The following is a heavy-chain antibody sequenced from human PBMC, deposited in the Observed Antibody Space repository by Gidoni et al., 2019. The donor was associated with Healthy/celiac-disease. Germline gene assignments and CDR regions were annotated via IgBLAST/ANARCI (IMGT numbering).Heavy chain of an antibody. CDR2: ISGSGGST. Sequence: EVQLLESGGGLVQPGGSLRLSCAASGFTFSSYAMSWVRQAPGKGLEWVSAISGSGGSTYYADSVKGQFTISRDNSKNTLYLQMNSLRAEDTAVYYCAKDWADSSGYYYYYYYYYMDVWGKGTTVTVSS. D-gene: IGHD3-22*01. J-gene: IGHJ6*03. CDR3: AKDWADSSGYYYYYYYYYMDV. CDR1: GFTFSSYA. V-gene: IGHV3-23*01.